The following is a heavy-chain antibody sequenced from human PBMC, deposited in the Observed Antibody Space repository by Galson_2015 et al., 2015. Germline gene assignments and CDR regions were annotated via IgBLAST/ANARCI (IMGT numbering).Heavy chain of an antibody. CDR2: INWNGGST. CDR1: GFTFDGYG. J-gene: IGHJ3*02. D-gene: IGHD6-19*01. Sequence: SLRLSCAASGFTFDGYGMSWVRQAPGKGLEWVSGINWNGGSTGYADSVKGRFTISRDNAKNSLYLQMNSLRAEDTALYHCARDRRIAVAIDAFDIWGQGTMVTVSS. V-gene: IGHV3-20*01. CDR3: ARDRRIAVAIDAFDI.